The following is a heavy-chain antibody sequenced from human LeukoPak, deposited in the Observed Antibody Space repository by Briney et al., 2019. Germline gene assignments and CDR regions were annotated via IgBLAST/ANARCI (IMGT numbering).Heavy chain of an antibody. Sequence: GGSLRLSCAASGFTFSSYAMHWVRQAPGKGLEWVAVISYDGSNKYYADSVKGRFTISRDNSKNTLYLQMNSLRAEDTAVYYCARGYCSSTSCSPPGYWGQGTLVTVSS. V-gene: IGHV3-30-3*01. CDR1: GFTFSSYA. D-gene: IGHD2-2*01. CDR3: ARGYCSSTSCSPPGY. J-gene: IGHJ4*02. CDR2: ISYDGSNK.